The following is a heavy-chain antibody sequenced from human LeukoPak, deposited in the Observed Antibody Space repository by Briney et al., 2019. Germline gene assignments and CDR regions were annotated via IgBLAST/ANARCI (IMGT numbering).Heavy chain of an antibody. Sequence: SETLSLTCTVSGGSLRPYYWTWIRQPPGKGLEWIGYSHYSGTTNYNPSLKSRVTISVDTSKNQFSLRMTSVTAADTAVYYCARLSGTTWRDWFDPWGQGTLVTVSS. CDR3: ARLSGTTWRDWFDP. V-gene: IGHV4-59*08. CDR2: SHYSGTT. CDR1: GGSLRPYY. D-gene: IGHD1-14*01. J-gene: IGHJ5*02.